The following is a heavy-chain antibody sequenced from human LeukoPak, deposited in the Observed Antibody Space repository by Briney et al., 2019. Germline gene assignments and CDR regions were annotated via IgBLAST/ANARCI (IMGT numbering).Heavy chain of an antibody. CDR1: GYTFTGYY. J-gene: IGHJ4*02. V-gene: IGHV1-2*02. CDR2: INPNSGGT. CDR3: ARGRITMVRGVTTRYFDY. D-gene: IGHD3-10*01. Sequence: ASVKVSCKASGYTFTGYYMHWVRQAPGQGLEWMGWINPNSGGTNYAQKFQGRVTMTRDTSISTAYMELSRLRSDDTAVYYCARGRITMVRGVTTRYFDYWGQGTLVTVSS.